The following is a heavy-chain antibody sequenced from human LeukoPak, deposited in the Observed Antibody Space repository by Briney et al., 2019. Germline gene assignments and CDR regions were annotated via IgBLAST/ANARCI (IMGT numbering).Heavy chain of an antibody. V-gene: IGHV4-59*08. CDR1: GGSISSYY. CDR3: ARIRSDYDSSGYYHWFFDY. D-gene: IGHD3-22*01. J-gene: IGHJ4*02. Sequence: SETLSLTCTVSGGSISSYYWSLIRQPPGKGLEWIGYIYYSGSTNYNPSLKSRVTISVDTSKNQFSLKLSSVTAADTAVYYCARIRSDYDSSGYYHWFFDYWGQGTLVTVSS. CDR2: IYYSGST.